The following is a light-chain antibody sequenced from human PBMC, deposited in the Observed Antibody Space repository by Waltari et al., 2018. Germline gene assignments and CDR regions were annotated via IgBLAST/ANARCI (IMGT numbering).Light chain of an antibody. CDR1: SFLYSSNNKNY. Sequence: SFLYSSNNKNYLAWYQQKSGQPPKLLIYWASTRESGVPDRFSGSGSGTDFTLTISSLQAEDVAVYYCQQYYSSPLTFGGGTKVEIK. CDR3: QQYYSSPLT. J-gene: IGKJ4*01. V-gene: IGKV4-1*01. CDR2: WAS.